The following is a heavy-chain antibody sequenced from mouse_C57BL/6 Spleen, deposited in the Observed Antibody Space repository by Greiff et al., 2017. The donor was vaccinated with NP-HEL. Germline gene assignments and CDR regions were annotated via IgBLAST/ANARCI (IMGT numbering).Heavy chain of an antibody. Sequence: EVKLVESGGGLVQPGGSLKLSCAASGFTFSDYYMYWVRQTPEKRLEWVAYISNGGGSTYYPDTVKGRFTISRDNAKNTRYLQMSRLKSEDTAMYYCARRQLRLLSMDYWGQGTSVTVSS. CDR1: GFTFSDYY. CDR3: ARRQLRLLSMDY. V-gene: IGHV5-12*01. D-gene: IGHD3-2*02. J-gene: IGHJ4*01. CDR2: ISNGGGST.